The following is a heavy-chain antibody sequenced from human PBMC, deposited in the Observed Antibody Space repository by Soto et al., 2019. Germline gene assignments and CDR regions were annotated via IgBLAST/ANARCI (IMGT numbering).Heavy chain of an antibody. Sequence: SETLSLTCTVSGGSISSYYWSWIRQPPGKGLEWIGYIYYSGSTNYNPSLKSRVTISVDTSKNQFSLKLSSVTAADTAVYYCARGGGGPDPRAAFDIWGQGTMVTVSS. CDR1: GGSISSYY. CDR2: IYYSGST. D-gene: IGHD3-16*01. CDR3: ARGGGGPDPRAAFDI. V-gene: IGHV4-59*01. J-gene: IGHJ3*02.